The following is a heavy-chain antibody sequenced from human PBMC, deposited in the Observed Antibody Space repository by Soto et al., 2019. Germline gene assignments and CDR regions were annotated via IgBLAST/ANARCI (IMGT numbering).Heavy chain of an antibody. Sequence: SETLSLTCTVSGAPITINYWSWIRQAPGKGLEWIGYIYYSGSTTYNPSLKSRVTMSADTSKDQFSLKLNSVTAADTAVYYCARDAGGPYDHWGQGILATVSS. CDR1: GAPITINY. V-gene: IGHV4-59*01. CDR2: IYYSGST. J-gene: IGHJ4*01. CDR3: ARDAGGPYDH. D-gene: IGHD2-15*01.